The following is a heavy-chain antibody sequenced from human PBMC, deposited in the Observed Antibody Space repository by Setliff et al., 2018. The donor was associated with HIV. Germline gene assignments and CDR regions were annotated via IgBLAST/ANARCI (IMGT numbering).Heavy chain of an antibody. CDR2: IHYNEKT. CDR3: ASRVYYYDSNNFLREEGFDP. CDR1: GGSASNSRYY. D-gene: IGHD3-22*01. J-gene: IGHJ5*02. Sequence: PSETLSLTCTVSGGSASNSRYYWAWIRQPPGKGLEYIGSIHYNEKTYYNPSLKSRATISIDTSKNQFSLNLTSVTAADTAVYYCASRVYYYDSNNFLREEGFDPWGQGTLVTVSS. V-gene: IGHV4-39*01.